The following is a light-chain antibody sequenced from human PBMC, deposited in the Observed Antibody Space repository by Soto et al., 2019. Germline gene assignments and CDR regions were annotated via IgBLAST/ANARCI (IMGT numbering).Light chain of an antibody. Sequence: IQLTQSPSSLSASVGDRVTITCRASQGISSYLAWYQQKPGKAPKLLIYAASTLQSGVPSRFSGSGSGTEFTLTISSLQPDDFATYYCQQYNSYGTFGQGTKVDIK. CDR2: AAS. V-gene: IGKV1-9*01. CDR3: QQYNSYGT. J-gene: IGKJ1*01. CDR1: QGISSY.